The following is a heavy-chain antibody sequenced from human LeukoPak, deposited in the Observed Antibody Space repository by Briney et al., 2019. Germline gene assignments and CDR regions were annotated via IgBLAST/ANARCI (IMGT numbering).Heavy chain of an antibody. CDR2: ISGSGGST. V-gene: IGHV3-23*01. CDR3: AKIVAGSGWNYGMDV. J-gene: IGHJ6*02. CDR1: GFTFSSYA. Sequence: GGSLRLSCAASGFTFSSYAMSWVRQAPGKGLEWGSAISGSGGSTYYADSVKGRFTISRDNSKNTLYLQMNSLRAEDTAVYYCAKIVAGSGWNYGMDVWGQGTTVTVSS. D-gene: IGHD6-19*01.